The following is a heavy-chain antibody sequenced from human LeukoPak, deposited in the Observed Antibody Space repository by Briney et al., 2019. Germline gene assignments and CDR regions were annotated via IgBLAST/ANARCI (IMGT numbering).Heavy chain of an antibody. CDR2: INQDGSEK. J-gene: IGHJ3*02. CDR3: ARDVRADFWTGYPNHAFDI. Sequence: PGGSLRLSCTASGFTFSTYWMSWVRQAPGKGLEWVANINQDGSEKYYVDSVKGRFTISRDSAKNSLYLQMNSLRAEDTALYYCARDVRADFWTGYPNHAFDIWGQGTMVTVSS. D-gene: IGHD3/OR15-3a*01. V-gene: IGHV3-7*01. CDR1: GFTFSTYW.